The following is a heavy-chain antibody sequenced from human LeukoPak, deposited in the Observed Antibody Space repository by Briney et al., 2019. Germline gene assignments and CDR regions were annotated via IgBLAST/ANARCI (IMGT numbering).Heavy chain of an antibody. J-gene: IGHJ6*02. V-gene: IGHV1-24*01. CDR2: FDPEDGET. CDR3: ATDPGEIVPAAKGPRGDYCYGMDV. CDR1: GYTLTELS. D-gene: IGHD2-2*01. Sequence: SVKVSCKVSGYTLTELSMHWVRQAPGKGLEWMGGFDPEDGETIYAQKFQGRVTMTEDTSTDTAYMELNSLRSDDTAVYYCATDPGEIVPAAKGPRGDYCYGMDVWGQGTTVTVSS.